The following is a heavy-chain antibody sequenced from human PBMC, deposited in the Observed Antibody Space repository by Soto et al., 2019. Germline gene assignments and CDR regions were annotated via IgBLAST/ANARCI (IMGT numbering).Heavy chain of an antibody. CDR3: AKDNEDIAVAATVTLGFFAY. CDR1: GFTFDDYA. D-gene: IGHD6-19*01. J-gene: IGHJ4*02. V-gene: IGHV3-9*01. Sequence: EVQLVESGGGLVQPGRSLRLSCAASGFTFDDYAMHWVRQAPGKGLAWVSGISWNSGSIGYADSVKGRFTISRDNAKNSLYLQMNSLRAEYTVLYYCAKDNEDIAVAATVTLGFFAYWGQGTLVPVSS. CDR2: ISWNSGSI.